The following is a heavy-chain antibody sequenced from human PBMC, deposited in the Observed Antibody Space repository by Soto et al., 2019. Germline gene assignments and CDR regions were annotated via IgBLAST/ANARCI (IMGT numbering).Heavy chain of an antibody. Sequence: SETLSLICTFSVVSISSGDYYCSWIRQPPGKGLEWIGYIYYSGSTYYNPSLKSRVTISVDTSKNQFSLKLSSVTAADTAVYYCEVKTHYYYGMDVWGQGTTVTVSS. J-gene: IGHJ6*02. CDR3: EVKTHYYYGMDV. V-gene: IGHV4-30-4*01. CDR2: IYYSGST. CDR1: VVSISSGDYY.